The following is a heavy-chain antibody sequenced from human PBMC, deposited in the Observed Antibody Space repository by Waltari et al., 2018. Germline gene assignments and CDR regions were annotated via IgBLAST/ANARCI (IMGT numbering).Heavy chain of an antibody. CDR1: GFAFRGSG. V-gene: IGHV3-30*02. CDR3: AKDRTGSYYGGFDS. CDR2: IRYDETDK. D-gene: IGHD1-26*01. J-gene: IGHJ4*02. Sequence: QVQLVESGGGVVQPGGAIRLTCDGYGFAFRGSGMHWVRQAPGKGLEWVAFIRYDETDKFYRNSVRGRFTISRDNSKNTLFLQMDSLRAEDAAMYYCAKDRTGSYYGGFDSWGQGTLVTVSS.